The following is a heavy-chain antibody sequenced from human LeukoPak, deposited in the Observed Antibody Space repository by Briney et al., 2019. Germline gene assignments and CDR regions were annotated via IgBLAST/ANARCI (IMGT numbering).Heavy chain of an antibody. CDR1: GDTFSSYA. V-gene: IGHV1-69*06. CDR3: AREQVGATSPTFDY. CDR2: IIPIFGTT. D-gene: IGHD1-26*01. J-gene: IGHJ4*02. Sequence: ASVKVSCKASGDTFSSYAISWVRQAPGQGLEWMGGIIPIFGTTNYAQKFQGRVTITADKSTSTAYMELSSLRSEDTAVYYCAREQVGATSPTFDYWGQGTLVTVSS.